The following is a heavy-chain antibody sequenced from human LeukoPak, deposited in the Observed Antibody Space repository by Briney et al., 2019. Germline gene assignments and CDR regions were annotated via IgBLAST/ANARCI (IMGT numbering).Heavy chain of an antibody. CDR1: GFTVSSNY. CDR2: IYSGGST. CDR3: AKSGGHWYFDL. J-gene: IGHJ2*01. V-gene: IGHV3-66*01. Sequence: GGSLRLSCAASGFTVSSNYMSWVRQAPGKGLEWVSVIYSGGSTYYADSVKGRFTISRDNAKNSLYLQMNSLRAEDTAVYYCAKSGGHWYFDLWGRGTLVTVSS. D-gene: IGHD3-10*01.